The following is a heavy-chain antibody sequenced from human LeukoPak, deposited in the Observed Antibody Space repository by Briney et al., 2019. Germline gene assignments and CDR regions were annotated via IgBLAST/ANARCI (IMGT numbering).Heavy chain of an antibody. CDR3: ARVSGSSGWYYYYYYYYMDV. Sequence: GGSLRLSCAASGFIFSSYEMNWVRQAPGKGLEWVSSISSSSSYIYYADSVKGRFTISRDNAKNSLYLQMNSLRAEDTAVYYCARVSGSSGWYYYYYYYYMDVWGKGTTVTVSS. D-gene: IGHD6-19*01. CDR2: ISSSSSYI. V-gene: IGHV3-21*01. J-gene: IGHJ6*03. CDR1: GFIFSSYE.